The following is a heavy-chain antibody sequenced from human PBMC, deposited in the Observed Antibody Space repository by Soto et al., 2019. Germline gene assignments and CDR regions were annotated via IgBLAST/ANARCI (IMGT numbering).Heavy chain of an antibody. CDR2: ISNSGNTI. Sequence: LRLSCAGSGFTVTDSYMTWLRQAPGKAPEWISYISNSGNTIYFAASVKGRFTLSRDSATNSLHLHMTSLRDEDTAVYYCVRIPDTAIQLWSEYFFDNSGQGTLVTVSS. CDR3: VRIPDTAIQLWSEYFFDN. J-gene: IGHJ4*02. D-gene: IGHD5-18*01. CDR1: GFTVTDSY. V-gene: IGHV3-11*01.